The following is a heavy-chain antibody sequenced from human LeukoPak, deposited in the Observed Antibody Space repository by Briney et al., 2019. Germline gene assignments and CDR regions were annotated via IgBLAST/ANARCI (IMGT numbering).Heavy chain of an antibody. CDR1: GFTFRNSA. CDR2: ISGSGGST. Sequence: GGSLRLSCAASGFTFRNSAMNWVRQSPGKGLEWVSGISGSGGSTYYADSVKGRFTISRDNSKNTLYLQMNSLRAEDSAVYYCAKDSGAASDFDAFAVWGQGTMAAVSS. D-gene: IGHD6-13*01. V-gene: IGHV3-23*01. J-gene: IGHJ3*01. CDR3: AKDSGAASDFDAFAV.